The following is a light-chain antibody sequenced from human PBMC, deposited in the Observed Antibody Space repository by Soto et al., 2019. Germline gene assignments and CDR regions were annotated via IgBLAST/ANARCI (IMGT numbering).Light chain of an antibody. J-gene: IGLJ1*01. Sequence: QSVLTQPPSVSGAPGQRVTISCTGSSSKNGAGYDVHWYQQLPRTAPKLLIYGNSNRPSGVPVRFSGSKSGTSASLAITGLQAEDEADYYCQSYDSSLSGYVFGTGTKVTVL. CDR2: GNS. CDR1: SSKNGAGYD. CDR3: QSYDSSLSGYV. V-gene: IGLV1-40*01.